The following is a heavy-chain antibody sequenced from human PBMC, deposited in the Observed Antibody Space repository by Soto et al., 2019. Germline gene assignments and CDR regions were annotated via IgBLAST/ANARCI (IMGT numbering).Heavy chain of an antibody. D-gene: IGHD3-22*01. J-gene: IGHJ4*02. CDR3: ALVYYYDSSGERSYYFDY. CDR2: ISAYNGNT. V-gene: IGHV1-18*01. CDR1: GYTFTSYG. Sequence: ASVNVSCKASGYTFTSYGISWVRQAPGQGLEWMGWISAYNGNTNYAQKLQGRVTMTTDTSTSTAYMELRSLRSDDTAVYYCALVYYYDSSGERSYYFDYWGQGTLVTVSS.